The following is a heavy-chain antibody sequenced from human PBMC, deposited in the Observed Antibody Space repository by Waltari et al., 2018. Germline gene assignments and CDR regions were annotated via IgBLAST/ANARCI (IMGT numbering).Heavy chain of an antibody. V-gene: IGHV1-8*01. CDR3: ARGETYCGGDCYPFDY. CDR1: GYTFTSYD. J-gene: IGHJ4*02. CDR2: RNPNRGNT. D-gene: IGHD2-21*01. Sequence: QVQLVQSGAEVKKPGASVKVSCKASGYTFTSYDFNWVRQATGQGLEWMGWRNPNRGNTGFAQKFQGRVTMTRNTSISTAYMERSSLRSEDTAVYYCARGETYCGGDCYPFDYWGQGTLVTVSS.